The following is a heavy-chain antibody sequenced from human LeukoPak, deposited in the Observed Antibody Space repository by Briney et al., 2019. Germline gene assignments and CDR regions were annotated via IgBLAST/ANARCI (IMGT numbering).Heavy chain of an antibody. CDR1: GFIFSTFN. J-gene: IGHJ4*02. CDR3: ARRGGSYNDY. D-gene: IGHD1-26*01. CDR2: ISTTSNYI. V-gene: IGHV3-21*01. Sequence: NPGGSLRLSCAASGFIFSTFNMAWVRQAPGKGLEWVSTISTTSNYIYYGDSMEGRFTISRDNAKNSLYLQMNSLRAEDTAVYYCARRGGSYNDYWGQGTLVTVSS.